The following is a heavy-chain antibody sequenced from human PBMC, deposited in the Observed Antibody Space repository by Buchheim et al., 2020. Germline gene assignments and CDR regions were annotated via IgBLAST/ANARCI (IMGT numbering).Heavy chain of an antibody. V-gene: IGHV4-30-4*01. D-gene: IGHD3-10*01. J-gene: IGHJ5*02. CDR2: IYYSGST. Sequence: QVQLQESGPGLAKPSQTLSLTCTVSGGSISSGAYYWSWIRQPPGKGLEWIGYIYYSGSTYYNPSLKSRVPISVDTSKNQFSLKLSSVTAADTAVYYCARDLMVRGAYNWFDPWGQGTL. CDR3: ARDLMVRGAYNWFDP. CDR1: GGSISSGAYY.